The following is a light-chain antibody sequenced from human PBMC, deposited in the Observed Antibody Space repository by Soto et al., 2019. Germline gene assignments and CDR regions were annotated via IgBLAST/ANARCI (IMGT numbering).Light chain of an antibody. CDR1: QSVSNY. J-gene: IGKJ4*01. CDR3: QQRSNRPPT. Sequence: EIVLTQSPATLSLSPGERATLSCRASQSVSNYIAWYQQKPGQAPRLLIFDASNRATGIPARFSGSGSGTDFTLIISSLEPEDFAVYYCQQRSNRPPTFGGGTKVEIK. V-gene: IGKV3-11*01. CDR2: DAS.